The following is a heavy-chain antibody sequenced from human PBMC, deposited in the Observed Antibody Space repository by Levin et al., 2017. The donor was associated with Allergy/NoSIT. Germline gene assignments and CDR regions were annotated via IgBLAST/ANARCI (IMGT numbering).Heavy chain of an antibody. CDR1: GFTFNIYT. V-gene: IGHV3-21*01. J-gene: IGHJ4*02. CDR2: ISTNSAYI. Sequence: GESLKISCDASGFTFNIYTMNWVRQAPGKGLEWISFISTNSAYIFYADSVRGRFTISRDNAKRSLFLQMDNLRDDDTAVYYCARGPEVWGQGTPVTVSS. CDR3: ARGPEV.